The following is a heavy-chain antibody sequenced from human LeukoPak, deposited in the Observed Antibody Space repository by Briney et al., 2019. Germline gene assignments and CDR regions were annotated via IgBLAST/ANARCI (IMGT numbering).Heavy chain of an antibody. D-gene: IGHD1-20*01. V-gene: IGHV4-30-2*01. CDR3: ARLYNWNDGPDY. CDR2: IYHSGST. J-gene: IGHJ4*02. Sequence: SETLSLTCAVSGGSISSGGYSWSWIRQPPGKGLEWIGYIYHSGSTYYNPSLKSRVTISVDRSKNQFSLKLSSVTAADTAVYYCARLYNWNDGPDYWGQGTLVTVSS. CDR1: GGSISSGGYS.